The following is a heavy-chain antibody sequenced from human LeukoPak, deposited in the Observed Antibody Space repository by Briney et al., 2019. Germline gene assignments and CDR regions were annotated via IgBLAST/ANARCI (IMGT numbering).Heavy chain of an antibody. J-gene: IGHJ4*02. CDR3: ASGNPYYYGSGSYYSDY. CDR1: GFTFSSYG. CDR2: IWYDGSNK. Sequence: PGGSLRLSCAASGFTFSSYGMHWVRQAPGKGLEWVAVIWYDGSNKYYADSVKGRFTISSDNSKNTLYLQMNSLRAEDTAVYYCASGNPYYYGSGSYYSDYWGQGTLVTVSS. D-gene: IGHD3-10*01. V-gene: IGHV3-33*01.